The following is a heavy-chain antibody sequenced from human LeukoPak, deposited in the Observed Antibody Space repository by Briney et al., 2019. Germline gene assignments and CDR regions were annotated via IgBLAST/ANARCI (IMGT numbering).Heavy chain of an antibody. J-gene: IGHJ4*02. D-gene: IGHD3-22*01. CDR2: ISSSSYI. V-gene: IGHV3-21*01. Sequence: GGSLRLSCAASGFTFSSYSMNWVRQAPGKGLEWVSSISSSSYIYYADSVKGRFTISRDNAKNSLYLQMNSLRAEDTAVYYCARDPDSSGIFDYWGQGTLVTVSS. CDR1: GFTFSSYS. CDR3: ARDPDSSGIFDY.